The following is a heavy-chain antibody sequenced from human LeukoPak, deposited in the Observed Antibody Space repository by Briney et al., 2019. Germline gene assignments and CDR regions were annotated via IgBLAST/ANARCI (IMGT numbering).Heavy chain of an antibody. CDR1: GYTFTGYY. Sequence: GASVKVSCKASGYTFTGYYMHWVRQAPGQGLEWMGWINTNTGNPTYAQGFAGRFVFSLGTSVSTAYLQISSLKAEDTAVYYCARAATLQLWLNWFDPWGQGTLVTVSS. J-gene: IGHJ5*02. V-gene: IGHV7-4-1*02. CDR3: ARAATLQLWLNWFDP. CDR2: INTNTGNP. D-gene: IGHD5-18*01.